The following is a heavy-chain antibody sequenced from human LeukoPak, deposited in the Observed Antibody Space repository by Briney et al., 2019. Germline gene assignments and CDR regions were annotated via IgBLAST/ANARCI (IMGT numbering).Heavy chain of an antibody. CDR1: GFTFSRYE. D-gene: IGHD3-16*02. Sequence: PGGSLRLSCAASGFTFSRYEMNWVRQAPGKGLEWVSYISAIGTLTHYADTVKGRFTISRDNYKNTLYLQMNSLRAEETAVYYCARPDYVWGSYRSNYFDYWGQGTLVTVSS. CDR3: ARPDYVWGSYRSNYFDY. J-gene: IGHJ4*02. V-gene: IGHV3-48*03. CDR2: ISAIGTLT.